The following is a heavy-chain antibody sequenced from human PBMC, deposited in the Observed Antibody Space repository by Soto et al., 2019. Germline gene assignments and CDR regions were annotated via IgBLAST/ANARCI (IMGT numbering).Heavy chain of an antibody. CDR1: GYTFTNYA. Sequence: ASVKVSCKASGYTFTNYAMQWVRQAPGQRLEWMGWINAGNGNTKYSQKFQGRVTITRDTSASTAYMELSSLRSEDTAVYYCARDRAYSSGWYMGNYWFDPWGQGTLVTVSS. D-gene: IGHD6-19*01. J-gene: IGHJ5*02. CDR3: ARDRAYSSGWYMGNYWFDP. V-gene: IGHV1-3*01. CDR2: INAGNGNT.